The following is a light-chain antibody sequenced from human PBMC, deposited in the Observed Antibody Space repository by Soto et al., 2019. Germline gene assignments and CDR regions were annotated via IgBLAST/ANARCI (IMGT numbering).Light chain of an antibody. V-gene: IGKV3-20*01. Sequence: EIVLTQSPGTLSLSPGERATLSCRASQSVSSSYLAWYQQKPGQAPRLLIYGASSRATGIPDRFSGSGSGTDFTLTISRLEPEDIAVYYCQQYGSSPTFGQGTKVELK. J-gene: IGKJ1*01. CDR2: GAS. CDR3: QQYGSSPT. CDR1: QSVSSSY.